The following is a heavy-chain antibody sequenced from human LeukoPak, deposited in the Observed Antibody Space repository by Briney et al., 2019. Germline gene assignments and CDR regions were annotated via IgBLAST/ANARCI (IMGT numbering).Heavy chain of an antibody. Sequence: GGSLRLSCAASGFTFSSYSMNWVRQAPGKGLEWVSAISGSGGSTYYADSVKGRFTISRDNSKNTLYLQMNSLRAEDTAVYYCAKDRGYSGCQKIYYYYYGMDVWGQGTTVTVSS. J-gene: IGHJ6*02. CDR3: AKDRGYSGCQKIYYYYYGMDV. D-gene: IGHD5-12*01. V-gene: IGHV3-23*01. CDR2: ISGSGGST. CDR1: GFTFSSYS.